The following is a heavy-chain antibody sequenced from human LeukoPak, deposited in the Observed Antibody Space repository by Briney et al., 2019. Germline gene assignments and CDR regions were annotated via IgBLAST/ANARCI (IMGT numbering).Heavy chain of an antibody. CDR2: IKRKGDDETI. Sequence: GGSLRHSCAAPLFTFSNAWISWVRQALGGGVEWIVRIKRKGDDETIDYGAPVKGRLSISRDDSKNTLYLQMNSLKSEDTAVYYCTAGTGRSDFDYWGQGTLVTVSS. J-gene: IGHJ4*02. CDR1: LFTFSNAW. D-gene: IGHD3/OR15-3a*01. CDR3: TAGTGRSDFDY. V-gene: IGHV3-15*01.